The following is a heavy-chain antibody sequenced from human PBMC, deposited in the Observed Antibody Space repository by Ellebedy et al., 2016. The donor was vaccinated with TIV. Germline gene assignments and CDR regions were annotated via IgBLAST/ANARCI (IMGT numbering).Heavy chain of an antibody. CDR1: GDSMTNYY. CDR3: ARLWTGVSTHFDF. J-gene: IGHJ4*02. CDR2: LYYSGST. Sequence: MPSETLSLTCTVSGDSMTNYYWSWIRQPPGKGLEWIGNLYYSGSTNYNPSLKSRVTMTVDASKNQFSLKLNSVTAADTALYYCARLWTGVSTHFDFWGQGTLVTVSS. D-gene: IGHD1-1*01. V-gene: IGHV4-59*08.